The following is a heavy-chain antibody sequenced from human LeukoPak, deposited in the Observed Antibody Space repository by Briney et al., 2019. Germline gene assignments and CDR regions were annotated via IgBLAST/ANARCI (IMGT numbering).Heavy chain of an antibody. V-gene: IGHV4-34*01. CDR2: INHSGST. J-gene: IGHJ4*02. CDR3: ARVRIRGGYCTNGVCYTSAFFDY. Sequence: SETLSLTCGVYGGSFSGYYWSWIRQPPGKGLEWIGEINHSGSTNYNPSLKRRVTISVDTSEDQISLRLSSVTAADTAVYYCARVRIRGGYCTNGVCYTSAFFDYWGQGTLVTVSS. D-gene: IGHD2-8*01. CDR1: GGSFSGYY.